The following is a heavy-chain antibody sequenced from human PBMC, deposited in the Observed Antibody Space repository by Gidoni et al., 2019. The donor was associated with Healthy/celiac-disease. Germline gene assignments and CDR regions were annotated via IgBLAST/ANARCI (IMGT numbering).Heavy chain of an antibody. CDR2: ISYDGSNK. D-gene: IGHD4-17*01. CDR3: AKDRTTVNPIGDY. Sequence: QVQLVESGGGVVQPGRSLRLSCAASGFTFSSYGMHWVRQAPGKGLEWVAVISYDGSNKYYADSVKGRFTISRDNSKNTLYLQMNSLRAEDTAVYYCAKDRTTVNPIGDYWGQGTLVTVSS. CDR1: GFTFSSYG. V-gene: IGHV3-30*18. J-gene: IGHJ4*02.